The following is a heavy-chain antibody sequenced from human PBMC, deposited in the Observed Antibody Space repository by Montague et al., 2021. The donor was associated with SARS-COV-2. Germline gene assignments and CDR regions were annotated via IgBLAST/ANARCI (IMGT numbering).Heavy chain of an antibody. J-gene: IGHJ4*02. CDR2: VYHTGST. D-gene: IGHD1-26*01. CDR3: ARASVTGGTLDY. V-gene: IGHV4-4*02. CDR1: GDSIGNGHW. Sequence: SETLSLTCAVSGDSIGNGHWWSWVRQPPGKGLEWIGEVYHTGSTNYNPSLKSRVTISVDMSNDQFSLRVTSVTAADAAVYYCARASVTGGTLDYWGRGSLVTVSS.